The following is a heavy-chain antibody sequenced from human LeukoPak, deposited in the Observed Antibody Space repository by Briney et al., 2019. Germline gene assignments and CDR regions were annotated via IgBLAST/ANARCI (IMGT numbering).Heavy chain of an antibody. CDR2: IYSGGSI. J-gene: IGHJ6*03. Sequence: GGSLRLSCAASGFTFSSYVMHWVRQAPGKGLEWVSVIYSGGSIGYADSVKGRFTISRDNAKNSLYLQMNSLRAEDTALYYCAKDISSDDYYYYYMDVWGKGTTVTISS. V-gene: IGHV3-NL1*01. D-gene: IGHD3-9*01. CDR3: AKDISSDDYYYYYMDV. CDR1: GFTFSSYV.